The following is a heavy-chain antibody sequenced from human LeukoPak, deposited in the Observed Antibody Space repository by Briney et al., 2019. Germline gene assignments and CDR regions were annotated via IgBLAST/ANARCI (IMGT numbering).Heavy chain of an antibody. CDR3: ARDLLVGDSPSRD. CDR1: GYTFTSYG. J-gene: IGHJ4*02. V-gene: IGHV1-18*01. Sequence: ASVKVSFKASGYTFTSYGISWVRQAPGQGREGMGWISAYNGNTNYAQKLQGRVTMTTDTSTSTAYMELRSLRSDDTAVYYCARDLLVGDSPSRDWGQGTLVTVSS. D-gene: IGHD2-15*01. CDR2: ISAYNGNT.